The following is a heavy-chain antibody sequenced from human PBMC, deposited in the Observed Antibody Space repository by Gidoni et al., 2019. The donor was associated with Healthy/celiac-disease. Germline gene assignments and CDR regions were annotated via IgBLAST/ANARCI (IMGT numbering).Heavy chain of an antibody. CDR3: ARDWKNEQWLGSFDAFDI. D-gene: IGHD6-19*01. CDR1: GFTFSSHG. J-gene: IGHJ3*02. V-gene: IGHV3-33*01. Sequence: QVQLLEPGGGVVQPGWSLRPSCAASGFTFSSHGMTWVRQAPGKGLEGVAVIWYDGSNKYYADSVKGRFTISRDNSKNTLYLQMNSLRAEDTAVYYCARDWKNEQWLGSFDAFDIWGQGTMVTVSS. CDR2: IWYDGSNK.